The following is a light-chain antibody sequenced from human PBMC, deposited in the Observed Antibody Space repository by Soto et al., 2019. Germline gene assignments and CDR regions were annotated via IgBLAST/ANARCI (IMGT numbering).Light chain of an antibody. Sequence: EIVLTHFPGTLSLSPGERATLSCRAIQSVSNNYLAWYQQKPGQAPRLVIFGASNRATGIPDRFSASGSGTEFTLTISRLEPEDVAVYYCQQYATSPLTFGHGTKVDI. CDR3: QQYATSPLT. CDR2: GAS. V-gene: IGKV3-20*01. J-gene: IGKJ1*01. CDR1: QSVSNNY.